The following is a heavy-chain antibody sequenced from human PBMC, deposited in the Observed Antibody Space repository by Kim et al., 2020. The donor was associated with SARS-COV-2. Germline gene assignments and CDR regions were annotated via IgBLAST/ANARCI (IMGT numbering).Heavy chain of an antibody. Sequence: SETLSLTCAVSGGSISSSNWWSWVRQPPGKGLGWIGDIYHSGSTNYNPSLKSRVTIPVDKSKNQFSLKLSSVTAADTAVYYCAREPPQLGADYWGQGTLVTVSS. CDR2: IYHSGST. D-gene: IGHD6-13*01. CDR3: AREPPQLGADY. CDR1: GGSISSSNW. V-gene: IGHV4-4*02. J-gene: IGHJ4*02.